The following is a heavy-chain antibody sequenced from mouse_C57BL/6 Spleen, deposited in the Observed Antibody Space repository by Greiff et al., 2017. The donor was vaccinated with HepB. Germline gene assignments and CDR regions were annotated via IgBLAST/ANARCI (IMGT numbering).Heavy chain of an antibody. CDR2: IYPGSGST. V-gene: IGHV1-55*01. CDR1: GYTFTSYW. CDR3: ARLGYGSSRGFAY. D-gene: IGHD1-1*01. J-gene: IGHJ3*01. Sequence: VKLQQPGAELVKPGASVKMSCKASGYTFTSYWITWVKQRPGQGLEWIGDIYPGSGSTNYNEKFKSKATLTVDTSSSTAYMQLSSLTSEDSAVYYCARLGYGSSRGFAYWGQGTLVTVSA.